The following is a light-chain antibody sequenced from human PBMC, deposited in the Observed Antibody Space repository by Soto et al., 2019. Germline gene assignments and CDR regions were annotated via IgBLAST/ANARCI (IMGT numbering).Light chain of an antibody. CDR1: ESISRDY. CDR2: GAS. J-gene: IGKJ2*01. Sequence: EIVLTQSPGTLSLSPGQRATLSCRASESISRDYLAWYQQRLGQAPRLLIYGASSGATGIPDRLSGSGSGTDFTLTISRLEPEDFAIYYCQQYGGVPYTFGQGTKVDIK. V-gene: IGKV3-20*01. CDR3: QQYGGVPYT.